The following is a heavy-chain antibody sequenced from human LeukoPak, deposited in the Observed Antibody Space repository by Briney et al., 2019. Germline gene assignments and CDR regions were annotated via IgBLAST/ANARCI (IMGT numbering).Heavy chain of an antibody. V-gene: IGHV4-30-4*01. Sequence: PSQTLSLTCTVSGGSISSGDYYWSWIRQPPGKGLEWIGYIYYSGSTYYNPSLKSRVTISVDTSKHQFSLKLSSVTAADTAVYYCASLITMVRGVNFAWFDPWGQGTLVTVSS. D-gene: IGHD3-10*01. J-gene: IGHJ5*02. CDR2: IYYSGST. CDR1: GGSISSGDYY. CDR3: ASLITMVRGVNFAWFDP.